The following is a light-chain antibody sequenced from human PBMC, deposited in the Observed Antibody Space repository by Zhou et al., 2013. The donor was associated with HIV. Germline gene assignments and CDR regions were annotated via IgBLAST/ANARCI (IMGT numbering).Light chain of an antibody. J-gene: IGKJ2*01. CDR3: QQCHSYPYT. Sequence: DIQMTQSPSTRSASVGDRVTITCRASQSLNNCLAWYQLKAGKAPKLLIDKTSSSGSGAPSKFSGSGSGTEFTLTISSLQPDDFATYYCQQCHSYPYTFGQGTRLEI. CDR2: KTS. CDR1: QSLNNC. V-gene: IGKV1-5*03.